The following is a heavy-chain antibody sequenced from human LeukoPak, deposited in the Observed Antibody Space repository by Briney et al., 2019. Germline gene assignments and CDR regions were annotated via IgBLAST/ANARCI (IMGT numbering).Heavy chain of an antibody. CDR1: GGSISSYY. CDR3: ARGSGVYSGYDFRHNWFDP. V-gene: IGHV4-59*01. D-gene: IGHD5-12*01. CDR2: IYYSGST. J-gene: IGHJ5*02. Sequence: NPSETLSLTCTVSGGSISSYYWSWIRQPPGKGLEWIGYIYYSGSTSYNPSLKSRVTISVDTSKNQFSLKLSSVTAADTAVYYCARGSGVYSGYDFRHNWFDPWGQGTLVTVSS.